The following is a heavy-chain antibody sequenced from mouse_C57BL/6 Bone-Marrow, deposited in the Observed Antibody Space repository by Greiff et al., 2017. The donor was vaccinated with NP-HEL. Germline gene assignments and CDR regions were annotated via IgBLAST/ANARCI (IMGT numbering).Heavy chain of an antibody. J-gene: IGHJ2*01. CDR2: SYPGGGYT. CDR1: GYTFTNYR. D-gene: IGHD1-1*01. V-gene: IGHV1-63*01. CDR3: ESCRYYGSNHKYFDV. Sequence: QVQLQPSGAELVRPGASVKMSCKASGYTFTNYRIGWVKQRPGQGLEWIGDSYPGGGYTNYNEKFKGKATLTADKSSSTVYLEFSSLTSEDSAIYYGESCRYYGSNHKYFDVWGGETTLTVSS.